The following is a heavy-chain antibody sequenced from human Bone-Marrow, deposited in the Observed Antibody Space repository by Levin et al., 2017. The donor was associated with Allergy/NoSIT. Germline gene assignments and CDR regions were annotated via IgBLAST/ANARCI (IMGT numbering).Heavy chain of an antibody. CDR2: IYWDDDD. CDR1: GFSLSTSGVG. CDR3: VHATKYYQGSGRYYPTT. J-gene: IGHJ5*02. D-gene: IGHD3-10*01. V-gene: IGHV2-5*02. Sequence: NGSGPTLVKPTQTLTLTCTFSGFSLSTSGVGVGWIRQPPGKALEWLALIYWDDDDRYSPSLKNRLTITKDTSKNQVVLTMTSMDPVDTATYACVHATKYYQGSGRYYPTTWGQGTLVTVSS.